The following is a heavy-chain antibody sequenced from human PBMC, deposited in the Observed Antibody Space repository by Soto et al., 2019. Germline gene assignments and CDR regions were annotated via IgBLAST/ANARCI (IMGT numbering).Heavy chain of an antibody. CDR3: ARVHEQYYYDSSGSFDY. D-gene: IGHD3-22*01. V-gene: IGHV1-2*02. Sequence: ASVKVSCKASGYTFTGYYMHWVRQAPGQGLEWMGWINPNSGGTNYAQKFQGRVTMTRDTSISTAYMELSRLRSDDTAVYYCARVHEQYYYDSSGSFDYWGQRPLVTVSS. J-gene: IGHJ4*02. CDR2: INPNSGGT. CDR1: GYTFTGYY.